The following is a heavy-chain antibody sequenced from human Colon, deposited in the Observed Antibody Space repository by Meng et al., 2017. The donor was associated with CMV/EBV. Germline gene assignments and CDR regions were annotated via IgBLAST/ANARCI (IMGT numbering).Heavy chain of an antibody. V-gene: IGHV4-59*01. CDR1: GGSLNSYY. Sequence: SETLSLTCSVSGGSLNSYYLNWIRQTPEKGLEWIGYIHYTGSTNYNPSLKSRLIISGDTSKNHFFLRLTSVTAADTAVYYCARLFSGSVSAASDIWGQGTMVIVSS. J-gene: IGHJ3*02. CDR3: ARLFSGSVSAASDI. CDR2: IHYTGST. D-gene: IGHD1-26*01.